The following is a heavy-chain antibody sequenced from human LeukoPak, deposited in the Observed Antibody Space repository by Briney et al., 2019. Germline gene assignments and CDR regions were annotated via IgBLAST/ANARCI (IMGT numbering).Heavy chain of an antibody. V-gene: IGHV4-59*01. CDR2: IYYSGST. Sequence: SETLSLTCTVSGGSISNYYWSWVRQPPGKGLEWIGYIYYSGSTNYNPSLKSRVTISVDTSKNQFSLKLSSVTAADTAVYYCARESSGWYDIWGQGTMVTVSS. CDR3: ARESSGWYDI. D-gene: IGHD6-19*01. CDR1: GGSISNYY. J-gene: IGHJ3*02.